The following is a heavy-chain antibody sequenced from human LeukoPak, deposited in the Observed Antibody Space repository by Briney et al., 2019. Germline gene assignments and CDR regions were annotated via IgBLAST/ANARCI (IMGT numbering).Heavy chain of an antibody. J-gene: IGHJ4*02. D-gene: IGHD3-16*01. CDR3: ARAKGAPQPGDY. V-gene: IGHV3-30*02. CDR2: IRYDGSNK. Sequence: PGGSLRLSCAASGFTFSSYGMHWVRQAPGKGLEWVAFIRYDGSNKYYADSVKGRFTISRDNSKNTLYLQMNSLRAEDTAVYYWARAKGAPQPGDYWGKGPRVTFSS. CDR1: GFTFSSYG.